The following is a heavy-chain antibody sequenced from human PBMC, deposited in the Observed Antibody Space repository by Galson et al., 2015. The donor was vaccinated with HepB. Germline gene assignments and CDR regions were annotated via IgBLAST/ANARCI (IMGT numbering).Heavy chain of an antibody. V-gene: IGHV3-23*01. CDR2: ISGSGGTT. J-gene: IGHJ4*02. CDR1: GFTFSSYA. CDR3: AKDPRSSRGDY. Sequence: SLRLSCAAPGFTFSSYAMSWVRQAPGKGLEWVSGISGSGGTTYNADSVKGRFTISRDNSKNTLYLQMNSLRADDTAVYYCAKDPRSSRGDYWGQGTLVTVSS. D-gene: IGHD2-2*01.